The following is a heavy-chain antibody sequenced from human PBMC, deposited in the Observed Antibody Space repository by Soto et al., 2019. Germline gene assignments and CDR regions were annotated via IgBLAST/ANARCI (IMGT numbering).Heavy chain of an antibody. Sequence: GGSLRLSCVVSEFTFSSSWMHWVRQGPGKRLVWVSRINSDGNFINYADSVKGRFTTSRDNAKNMLYLQMNSLRAEDTALYYCAKDREGSSGWYGMDVWGQGTTVTVSS. CDR2: INSDGNFI. D-gene: IGHD3-22*01. V-gene: IGHV3-74*01. J-gene: IGHJ6*02. CDR1: EFTFSSSW. CDR3: AKDREGSSGWYGMDV.